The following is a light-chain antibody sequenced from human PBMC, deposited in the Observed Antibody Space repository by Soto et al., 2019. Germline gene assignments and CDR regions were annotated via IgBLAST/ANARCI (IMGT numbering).Light chain of an antibody. J-gene: IGKJ4*01. CDR3: LQYHTWQIT. CDR1: QGVSRK. CDR2: GAS. Sequence: DIVMTQSPATLSLAPGERVTFSCRASQGVSRKLAWYQHKPGQAPRLLISGASTGATGIPARFSGSGSGTEFTLTISSLQSEDCAIYYCLQYHTWQITFGGGTKVDIK. V-gene: IGKV3-15*01.